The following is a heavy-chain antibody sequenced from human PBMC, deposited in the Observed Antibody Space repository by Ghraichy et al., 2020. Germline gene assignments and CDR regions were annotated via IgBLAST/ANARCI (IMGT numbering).Heavy chain of an antibody. CDR3: ARPLRWNSYSFDY. CDR1: GGSISSSSYY. D-gene: IGHD4-23*01. V-gene: IGHV4-39*01. J-gene: IGHJ4*02. Sequence: SETLSLTCTVPGGSISSSSYYWGWIRQPPGKGLEWIGSIYYSGSTYYNPSLKSRVTISVDTSKNQFSLKLSSVTAADTAVYYCARPLRWNSYSFDYWGQGTLVTVSS. CDR2: IYYSGST.